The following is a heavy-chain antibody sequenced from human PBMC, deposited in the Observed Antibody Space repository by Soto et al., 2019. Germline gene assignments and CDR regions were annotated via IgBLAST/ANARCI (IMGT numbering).Heavy chain of an antibody. D-gene: IGHD3-22*01. CDR1: GCSISSSSNY. CDR3: ARQLLTYYYDSSGYFDS. Sequence: XETLTLTCTVAGCSISSSSNYWGWIRQPRGLGLEWIGSIYYSGSTYYNPSLKSRVTISVDTSKNQFSLKLSSVTAADTAVYYCARQLLTYYYDSSGYFDSWGQGTLVTVSS. V-gene: IGHV4-39*01. CDR2: IYYSGST. J-gene: IGHJ4*02.